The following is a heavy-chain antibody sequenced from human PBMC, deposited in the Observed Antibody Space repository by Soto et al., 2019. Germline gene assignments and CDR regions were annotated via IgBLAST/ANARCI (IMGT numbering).Heavy chain of an antibody. V-gene: IGHV4-4*02. CDR1: GGSITNSNW. D-gene: IGHD1-26*01. CDR3: ARGPPIVGNTRPLES. J-gene: IGHJ4*02. Sequence: SETLSLTCTVSGGSITNSNWWSWVRLPPAKGLEWIGDIYHAGSTKYNPSLERRVTMSVDTSNNQFGLTLTSVTAADTAVYFCARGPPIVGNTRPLESWGQGTMVTVSS. CDR2: IYHAGST.